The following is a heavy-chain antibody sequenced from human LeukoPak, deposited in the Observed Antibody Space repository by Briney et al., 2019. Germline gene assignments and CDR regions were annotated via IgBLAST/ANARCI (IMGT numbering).Heavy chain of an antibody. CDR3: ANTNRDDPRFSGYFDY. Sequence: PGGSLRLSCAASGFTFSSYAMSWVRQAPGKGLEWVSAISGSGGSTYNADSVKGRFTISRDNSKNTLYLQMNSLRAEDTAVYYCANTNRDDPRFSGYFDYWGQGTLVTVSS. J-gene: IGHJ4*02. CDR1: GFTFSSYA. CDR2: ISGSGGST. D-gene: IGHD2-8*01. V-gene: IGHV3-23*01.